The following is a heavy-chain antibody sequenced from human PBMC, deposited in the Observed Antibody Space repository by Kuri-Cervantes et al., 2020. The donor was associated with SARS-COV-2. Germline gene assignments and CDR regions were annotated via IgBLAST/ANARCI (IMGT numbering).Heavy chain of an antibody. J-gene: IGHJ5*02. CDR3: ARGVGCSSTSCYTGTFDP. CDR2: ISWNSGSI. CDR1: GFTFDDYA. D-gene: IGHD2-2*02. Sequence: GGSLRLSCAASGFTFDDYAMHWVRQAPGKGLEWVSGISWNSGSIGYADSVKGRFTTSRDNAKNSLYLQMNSLRAEDTAVYYCARGVGCSSTSCYTGTFDPWGQGTLVTVSS. V-gene: IGHV3-9*01.